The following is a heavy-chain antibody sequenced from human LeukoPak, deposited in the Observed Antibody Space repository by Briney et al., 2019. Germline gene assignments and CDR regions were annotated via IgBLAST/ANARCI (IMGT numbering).Heavy chain of an antibody. V-gene: IGHV3-74*01. CDR3: ARVLVAYCGGDCYSAVDY. J-gene: IGHJ4*02. Sequence: PGGSLRLSCAASGFTFSSYWMHWVRQAPGKGLVWVSRINSDGSSTRYEDSVKGRFTISRDNAKNTLYLQMNSLTAEDTAVYYCARVLVAYCGGDCYSAVDYWGQGTPVTVSS. CDR2: INSDGSST. D-gene: IGHD2-21*02. CDR1: GFTFSSYW.